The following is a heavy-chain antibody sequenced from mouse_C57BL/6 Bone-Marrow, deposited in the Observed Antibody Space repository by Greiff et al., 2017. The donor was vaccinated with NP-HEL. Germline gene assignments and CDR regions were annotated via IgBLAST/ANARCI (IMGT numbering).Heavy chain of an antibody. CDR1: GFTFSDYY. Sequence: DVQLVESEGGLVQPGSSMKLSCTASGFTFSDYYMAWVRQVPEKGLEWVANINYDGSSTYYLDSLKSRFIISRDNAKNILYLQMSSLKSEDTATYYCARDDDGYFDYWGQGTTLTVSS. V-gene: IGHV5-16*01. CDR2: INYDGSST. J-gene: IGHJ2*01. CDR3: ARDDDGYFDY. D-gene: IGHD2-3*01.